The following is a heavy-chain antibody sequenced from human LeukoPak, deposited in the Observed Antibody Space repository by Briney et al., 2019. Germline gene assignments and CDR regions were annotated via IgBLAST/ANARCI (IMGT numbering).Heavy chain of an antibody. D-gene: IGHD2-15*01. CDR3: ASKPVGYCSGDSCYAPAYYYYGMDV. CDR1: GYTFTGYY. CDR2: INPNSGGT. J-gene: IGHJ6*02. Sequence: ASVKVSCKASGYTFTGYYMHWVRQAPGQGLEWMGRINPNSGGTNYAQKFQGRVTMTRDTSISTAYMELSRLRSDDTAVYYCASKPVGYCSGDSCYAPAYYYYGMDVWGQGTTVTVSS. V-gene: IGHV1-2*06.